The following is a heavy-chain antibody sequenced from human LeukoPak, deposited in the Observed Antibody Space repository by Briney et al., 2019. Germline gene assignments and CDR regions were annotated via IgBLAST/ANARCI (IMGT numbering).Heavy chain of an antibody. J-gene: IGHJ4*02. CDR3: AHYSSSFG. CDR1: GFTFSSYA. D-gene: IGHD6-13*01. V-gene: IGHV3-30-3*01. Sequence: PGRSLRLSCAASGFTFSSYAMHWVRQAPGKGLEWVAVISYDGSNKYYADSVKGRFTISRDNSKNTLYLQMNSLRAEDTAVYYCAHYSSSFGWGQGTLVTVSS. CDR2: ISYDGSNK.